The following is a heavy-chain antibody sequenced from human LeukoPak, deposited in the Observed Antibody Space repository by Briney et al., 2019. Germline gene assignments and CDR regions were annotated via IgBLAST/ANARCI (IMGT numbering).Heavy chain of an antibody. V-gene: IGHV4-39*01. Sequence: SETLSLTCTVSGGSIRSSSYYWGWIRQPPGKGLEWIGSIYYSGSTDYNPSLKSRVTISVDTSKNQFSLRLSSVTAADTAVYYCVRLSIAAPSGDYWGQGTLVTVSS. CDR3: VRLSIAAPSGDY. D-gene: IGHD6-6*01. CDR1: GGSIRSSSYY. CDR2: IYYSGST. J-gene: IGHJ4*02.